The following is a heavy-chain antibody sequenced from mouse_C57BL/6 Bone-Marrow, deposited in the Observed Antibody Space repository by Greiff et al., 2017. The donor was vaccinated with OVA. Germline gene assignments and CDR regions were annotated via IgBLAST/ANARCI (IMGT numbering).Heavy chain of an antibody. J-gene: IGHJ3*01. D-gene: IGHD4-1*01. CDR2: ISSGGSTI. Sequence: EVMLVESGGGLVKPGGSLKLSCAASGFTFSDYGMHWVRQAPEKGLEWVAYISSGGSTIYYADTVKGRFTISRDNAKNTLFLQMTSLRSEDTAMYYCARKTVSWFAYWGQGTLVTVSA. CDR1: GFTFSDYG. CDR3: ARKTVSWFAY. V-gene: IGHV5-17*01.